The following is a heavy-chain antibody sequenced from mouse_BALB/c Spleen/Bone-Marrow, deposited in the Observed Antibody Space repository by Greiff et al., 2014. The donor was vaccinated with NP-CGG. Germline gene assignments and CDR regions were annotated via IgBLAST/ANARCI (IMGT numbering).Heavy chain of an antibody. Sequence: VQLQQSGAELVRPGASVKLSCKASGYTFTSYWMNWVKQRPEQGLEWIGRTDPYDSETHYNQNFRDKAILTVDKSSRIAFMQLSSLTSEDSAVYYCARSPDTYPSMDYWGQGTSVTVSS. CDR2: TDPYDSET. CDR1: GYTFTSYW. V-gene: IGHV1-52*01. CDR3: ARSPDTYPSMDY. J-gene: IGHJ4*01.